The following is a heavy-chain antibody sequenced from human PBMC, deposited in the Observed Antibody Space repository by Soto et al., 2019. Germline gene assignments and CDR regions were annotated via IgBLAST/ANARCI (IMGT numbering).Heavy chain of an antibody. Sequence: PSETMCLTCSVSGGSISSYYVSWIRQHQGKGLEWIGYIYYSGSTNYNPSLKSRVTMSVDTSKNQFSLKLSSATAADTAVYYCASGGRAYCSGGSCYDLFDYWGQGTLVTVSS. CDR1: GGSISSYY. CDR3: ASGGRAYCSGGSCYDLFDY. D-gene: IGHD2-15*01. J-gene: IGHJ4*02. CDR2: IYYSGST. V-gene: IGHV4-59*01.